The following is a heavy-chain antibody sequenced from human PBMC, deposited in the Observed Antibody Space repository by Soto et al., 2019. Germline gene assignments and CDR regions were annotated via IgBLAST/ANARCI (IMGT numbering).Heavy chain of an antibody. CDR2: ISSSSSTI. CDR3: ARDGYCVSTTCYFLPDV. Sequence: EVQVVESGGGLVQPGGSLRLSCAASGFTFSRYGMNWVRQAPGKGLEWVAYISSSSSTIYYADSVKGRFTISRDNAKNSLYLPMNSLRDEDTAVYYCARDGYCVSTTCYFLPDVWGPGTTVTVSS. D-gene: IGHD2-2*03. CDR1: GFTFSRYG. V-gene: IGHV3-48*02. J-gene: IGHJ6*02.